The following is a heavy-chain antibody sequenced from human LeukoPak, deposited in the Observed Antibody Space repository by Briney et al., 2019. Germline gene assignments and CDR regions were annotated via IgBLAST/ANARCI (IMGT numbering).Heavy chain of an antibody. D-gene: IGHD3-16*02. Sequence: ASVKVSCKASGYSFASYGIHWVRQAPGQGLEWMGWINLNSGDTNYAQKFQGRVTVTRDTSISTAYMELSRLRSDDTAVYYCAREGGYRGDYWGQGTLVTVSS. CDR3: AREGGYRGDY. CDR1: GYSFASYG. V-gene: IGHV1-2*02. CDR2: INLNSGDT. J-gene: IGHJ4*02.